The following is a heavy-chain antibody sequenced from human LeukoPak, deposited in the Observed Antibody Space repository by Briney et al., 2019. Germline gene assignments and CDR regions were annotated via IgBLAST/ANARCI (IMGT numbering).Heavy chain of an antibody. D-gene: IGHD6-19*01. CDR1: GYTFTSYY. J-gene: IGHJ6*03. V-gene: IGHV1-46*01. CDR3: ARVPAISSGWSSGYYYYYMDV. CDR2: IHPSGGST. Sequence: GASVKVSCKASGYTFTSYYMHWVRQAPGQGLEWMGIIHPSGGSTSYAQKFQGRVTMTRDTSTSTVYMELSSLRSEDTAVYYCARVPAISSGWSSGYYYYYMDVWGKGTTVTVSS.